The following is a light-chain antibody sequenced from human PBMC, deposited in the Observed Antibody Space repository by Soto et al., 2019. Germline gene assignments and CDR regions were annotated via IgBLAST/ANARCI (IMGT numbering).Light chain of an antibody. J-gene: IGKJ2*01. CDR3: QQYDNLPLT. CDR2: DAS. Sequence: DIQMTQSPSSLSVSVGDRVTIICQASQDVSTYLNWYQHKPGQAPKLLIYDASNLATAVPSRFSGSGSGTDFPFTISRLHPEVIASYYCQQYDNLPLTFGQGTKLEIK. V-gene: IGKV1-33*01. CDR1: QDVSTY.